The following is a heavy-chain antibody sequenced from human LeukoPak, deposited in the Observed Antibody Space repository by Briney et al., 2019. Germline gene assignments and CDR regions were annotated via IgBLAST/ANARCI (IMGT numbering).Heavy chain of an antibody. CDR3: AIAARYGYYYGMDV. CDR1: GGSISSGDYY. J-gene: IGHJ6*02. Sequence: SETLSLTCTVSGGSISSGDYYWGWIRQPPGRGLEWIGYIYYSGSTYYNPSLKSRVTISVDTSKNQFSLKLSSVTAADTAVYYCAIAARYGYYYGMDVWGQGTTVTVSS. V-gene: IGHV4-30-4*01. CDR2: IYYSGST. D-gene: IGHD6-6*01.